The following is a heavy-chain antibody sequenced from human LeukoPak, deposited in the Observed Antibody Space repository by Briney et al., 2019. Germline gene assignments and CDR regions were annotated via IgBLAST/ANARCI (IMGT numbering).Heavy chain of an antibody. CDR2: IYYSGST. D-gene: IGHD6-19*01. V-gene: IGHV4-59*08. J-gene: IGHJ4*02. CDR1: GGSINSHY. CDR3: VRRDNTGWNYFDC. Sequence: SETLSLTCTVSGGSINSHYWSWIRQSPGKGLEWIGDIYYSGSTKYNPSFKSRVTISVDTPKNDLSLRLTSVLAADTVIYYCVRRDNTGWNYFDCWGQGILVTVSS.